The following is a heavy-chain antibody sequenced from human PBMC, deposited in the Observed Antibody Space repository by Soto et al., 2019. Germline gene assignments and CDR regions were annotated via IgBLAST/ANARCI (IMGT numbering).Heavy chain of an antibody. Sequence: QVQLQESGPGLVKPSETLSLTCTVSGGSVSGATYYWSWIRQPPGKGLECIGFIYYSGSTNYNPSLGSRVTLSVDTSKKQFSRKVRSVTAADPAVYYCARLLFISSLTALDVWVQGTTVTVSS. J-gene: IGHJ6*02. V-gene: IGHV4-61*01. CDR1: GGSVSGATYY. D-gene: IGHD6-6*01. CDR2: IYYSGST. CDR3: ARLLFISSLTALDV.